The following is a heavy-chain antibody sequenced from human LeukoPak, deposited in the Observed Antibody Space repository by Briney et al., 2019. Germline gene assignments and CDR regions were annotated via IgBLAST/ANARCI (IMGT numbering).Heavy chain of an antibody. CDR2: IIHIFGTA. V-gene: IGHV1-69*13. J-gene: IGHJ6*02. Sequence: GASVKVSCKASGGTFSSYAISWVRQAPGQGLEWMGGIIHIFGTANYAQKFQGRVTITADESTSTAYMELSSLRSEDTAVYYCARDQDGLYYYGMDVWGQGTTVTVSS. CDR1: GGTFSSYA. CDR3: ARDQDGLYYYGMDV.